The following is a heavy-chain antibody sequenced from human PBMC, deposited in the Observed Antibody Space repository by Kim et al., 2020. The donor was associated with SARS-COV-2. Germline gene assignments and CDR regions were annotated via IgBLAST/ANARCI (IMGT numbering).Heavy chain of an antibody. V-gene: IGHV4-31*03. CDR1: GGSISSGGYY. CDR2: IYYSGST. D-gene: IGHD3-10*01. J-gene: IGHJ6*02. Sequence: SETLSLTCTVSGGSISSGGYYWSWIRQHPGKGLEWIGYIYYSGSTYYNPSLKSRVTISVDTSKNQFSLKLSSVTAADTAVYYCARGGVLWFGVEGMDVWGQGTTVTVSS. CDR3: ARGGVLWFGVEGMDV.